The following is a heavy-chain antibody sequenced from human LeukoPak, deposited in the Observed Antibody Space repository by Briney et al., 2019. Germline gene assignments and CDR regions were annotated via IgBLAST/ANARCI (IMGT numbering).Heavy chain of an antibody. CDR3: ARRQVAGPFDY. J-gene: IGHJ4*02. CDR1: GFTFSSYS. D-gene: IGHD6-19*01. CDR2: IKQDGSEK. Sequence: GGSLRLSCAASGFTFSSYSMNWVRQAPGKGLEWVANIKQDGSEKYYVDSVKGRFTISRDNAKNSLYLQMNSLRAEDTAVYYCARRQVAGPFDYWGQGTLVTVSS. V-gene: IGHV3-7*01.